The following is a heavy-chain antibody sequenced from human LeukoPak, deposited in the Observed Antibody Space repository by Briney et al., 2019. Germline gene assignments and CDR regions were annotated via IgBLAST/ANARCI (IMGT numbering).Heavy chain of an antibody. J-gene: IGHJ4*02. CDR3: ASDSTGYYYTFDS. D-gene: IGHD3-22*01. CDR2: IKQDGSEQ. V-gene: IGHV3-7*01. CDR1: GFTFSHFF. Sequence: PGGSLRLSCAASGFTFSHFFMNWVRQAPGKGLEWVANIKQDGSEQNYDDSVKGRFTISRDNAKNSLYLQMNSLRAEDTAVYYCASDSTGYYYTFDSWGLGTLVTVSS.